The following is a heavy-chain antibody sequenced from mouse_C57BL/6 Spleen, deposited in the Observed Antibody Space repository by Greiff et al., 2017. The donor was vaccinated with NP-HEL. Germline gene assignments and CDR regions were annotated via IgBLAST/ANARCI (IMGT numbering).Heavy chain of an antibody. V-gene: IGHV1-15*01. CDR1: GYTFTDYE. D-gene: IGHD1-1*01. Sequence: QVQLQQSGAELVRPGASVTLSCKASGYTFTDYEMHWVKQTPVHGLEWIGAIDPETGGTAYNQKFKGKAILTADKSSSTAYMELRSLTSEDSAVYYCTREGSITTVYYFDYWGQGTTLTVSS. CDR2: IDPETGGT. CDR3: TREGSITTVYYFDY. J-gene: IGHJ2*01.